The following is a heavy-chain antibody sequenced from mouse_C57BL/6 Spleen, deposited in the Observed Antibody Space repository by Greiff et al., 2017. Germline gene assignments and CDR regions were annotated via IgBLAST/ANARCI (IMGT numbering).Heavy chain of an antibody. CDR3: ARDGDGYYGFAY. Sequence: QVQLQQSGAELVRPGTSVKVSCKASGYAFTNYLIEWVKQRPGQGLEWIGVINPGSGGTNYNEKFKGKATLTADKSSSTAYMQLSSLTSEDSAFYFCARDGDGYYGFAYWGQGTLVTVSA. CDR2: INPGSGGT. D-gene: IGHD2-3*01. V-gene: IGHV1-54*01. J-gene: IGHJ3*01. CDR1: GYAFTNYL.